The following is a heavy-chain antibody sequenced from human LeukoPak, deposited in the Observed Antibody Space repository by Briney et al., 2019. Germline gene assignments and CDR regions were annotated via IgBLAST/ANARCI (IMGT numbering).Heavy chain of an antibody. J-gene: IGHJ4*02. CDR2: INQDGGEQ. V-gene: IGHV3-7*04. CDR3: AKGHYGDLK. CDR1: GFTFSTYW. Sequence: GGSLRLSCEASGFTFSTYWMTWVRQAPGKELEWVGNINQDGGEQYFVDSVRGRFTMSRDNAKNSLYLQLNNLRSEDTANYYCAKGHYGDLKWGQGTLVTVSS. D-gene: IGHD4-17*01.